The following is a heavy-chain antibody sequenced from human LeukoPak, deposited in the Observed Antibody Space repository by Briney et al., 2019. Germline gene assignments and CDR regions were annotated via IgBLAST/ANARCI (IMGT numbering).Heavy chain of an antibody. CDR3: AREVKVGYYEGLGSAYHGLDV. CDR1: RGTLINYV. J-gene: IGHJ6*02. CDR2: IIPIFGTA. Sequence: GASVKVSCKASRGTLINYVISWVRQAPGQGLEWMGGIIPIFGTAKYAQKFQGRVTITAVESTSTAYMELSRLGSEDTAVYYCAREVKVGYYEGLGSAYHGLDVWGQGTLVTVSS. D-gene: IGHD3-3*01. V-gene: IGHV1-69*13.